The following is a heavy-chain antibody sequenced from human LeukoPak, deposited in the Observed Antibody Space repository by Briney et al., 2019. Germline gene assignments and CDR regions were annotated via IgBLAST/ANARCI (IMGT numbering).Heavy chain of an antibody. CDR1: GGTFSSYA. CDR3: AREPVVPAAMGYFDY. Sequence: ASVKVSCKASGGTFSSYAISWVRQAPGQGLEWMGGIIPIFGTANYARKFQGRVTITTDESTSTAYMELSSLRSEDTAVYYCAREPVVPAAMGYFDYWGQGTLVTVSS. J-gene: IGHJ4*02. D-gene: IGHD2-2*01. V-gene: IGHV1-69*05. CDR2: IIPIFGTA.